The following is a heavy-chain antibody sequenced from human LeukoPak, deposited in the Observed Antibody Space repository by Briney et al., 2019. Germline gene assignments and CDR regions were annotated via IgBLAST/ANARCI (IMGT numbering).Heavy chain of an antibody. J-gene: IGHJ4*02. CDR1: GFTFSSYS. CDR2: ISSSSSYI. CDR3: AKAYSSYFDY. D-gene: IGHD6-13*01. Sequence: KTGGSLRLSCAASGFTFSSYSMNWVRQAPGKGLEWVSSISSSSSYIYYADSVKGRFTISRDNAKNTLYLQMNSLRAEDTAVYYCAKAYSSYFDYWGQGTLVTVSS. V-gene: IGHV3-21*01.